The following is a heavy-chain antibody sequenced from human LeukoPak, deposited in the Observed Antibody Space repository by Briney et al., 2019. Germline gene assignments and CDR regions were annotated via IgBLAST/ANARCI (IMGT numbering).Heavy chain of an antibody. V-gene: IGHV3-7*04. CDR1: GFTFSSYW. Sequence: GGSLRLSCAASGFTFSSYWMSWVRQAPGKGLEWVANIKQDGSEKYYVDSVKGRFTISRDNAKNSLYLQMNSLRAEDTAVYYCARAPAAMRGWDYYYYMDGWGKGTTVTVSS. J-gene: IGHJ6*03. CDR2: IKQDGSEK. CDR3: ARAPAAMRGWDYYYYMDG. D-gene: IGHD2-2*01.